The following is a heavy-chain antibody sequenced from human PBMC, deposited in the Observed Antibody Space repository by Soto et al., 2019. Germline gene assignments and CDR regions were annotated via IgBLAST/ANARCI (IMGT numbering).Heavy chain of an antibody. CDR3: VRDDFGVGMDD. D-gene: IGHD3-3*01. Sequence: GGSLRLSCAASGFTFSSYWMHWVRQAPGKGLVWVAHIDTDGSSTSYADSVKGRFTISRDNAKNTLYLQMNSVRAEDMAVDYCVRDDFGVGMDDWGLGTLVTVSS. CDR2: IDTDGSST. J-gene: IGHJ4*02. V-gene: IGHV3-74*01. CDR1: GFTFSSYW.